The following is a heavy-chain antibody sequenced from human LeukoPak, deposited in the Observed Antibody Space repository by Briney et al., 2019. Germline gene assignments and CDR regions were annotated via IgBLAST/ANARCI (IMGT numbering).Heavy chain of an antibody. D-gene: IGHD3-22*01. Sequence: SVKVSCKASGGTFSSYAISWVRQAPGQGLEWMGGIIPIFGTANYAQKFQGRVTITADESTSTAYMELSSLRSEDTAVYYCARAGTPYYYDSSGYYYAYPLFDYWGQGTLVTVSS. J-gene: IGHJ4*02. CDR2: IIPIFGTA. CDR3: ARAGTPYYYDSSGYYYAYPLFDY. CDR1: GGTFSSYA. V-gene: IGHV1-69*13.